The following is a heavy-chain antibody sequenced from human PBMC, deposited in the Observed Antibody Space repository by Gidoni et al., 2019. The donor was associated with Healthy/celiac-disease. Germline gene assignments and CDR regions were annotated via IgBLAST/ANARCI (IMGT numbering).Heavy chain of an antibody. CDR3: ARHRGSGSYYCDY. CDR2: IYPGDSDN. D-gene: IGHD3-10*01. CDR1: GYSFTSYW. J-gene: IGHJ4*02. Sequence: VQLVQSGAEVTKPGESLKISCKGSGYSFTSYWIGWVRQMPGKGLEWLGLIYPGDSDNTYSPSFQGQVTISADKSISTAYLQWSSLKASDTAMYYCARHRGSGSYYCDYWGQGTLVTVSS. V-gene: IGHV5-51*01.